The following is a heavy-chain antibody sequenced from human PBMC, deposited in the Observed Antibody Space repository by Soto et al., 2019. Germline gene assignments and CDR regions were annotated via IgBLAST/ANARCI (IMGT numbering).Heavy chain of an antibody. V-gene: IGHV5-51*01. CDR2: IYPGDSDT. Sequence: GHSLKISCKGSGYSFTIYWIGWVRQMPGKGLEWMGIIYPGDSDTRYSPSFQGQVAISADKSISTAYLQWSSLKASDTAMYYCARQGYDSSGYLDYWGQGTLVTVSS. CDR3: ARQGYDSSGYLDY. CDR1: GYSFTIYW. J-gene: IGHJ4*02. D-gene: IGHD3-22*01.